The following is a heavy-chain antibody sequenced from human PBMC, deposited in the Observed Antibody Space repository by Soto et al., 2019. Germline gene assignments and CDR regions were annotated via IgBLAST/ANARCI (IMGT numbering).Heavy chain of an antibody. CDR1: GFTFDDYA. J-gene: IGHJ4*02. CDR3: AKGGPDGFCSGGRCYFDY. CDR2: ISWNSNII. V-gene: IGHV3-9*01. Sequence: EVQQVESGGGLVQPGRSLRLSCAASGFTFDDYAMHWVRRVPGKGLEWVSSISWNSNIIGYADSVKGRFTISRDNAKNSLYLQMNSLRPEDTALYYCAKGGPDGFCSGGRCYFDYWGQGTLVTVSS. D-gene: IGHD2-15*01.